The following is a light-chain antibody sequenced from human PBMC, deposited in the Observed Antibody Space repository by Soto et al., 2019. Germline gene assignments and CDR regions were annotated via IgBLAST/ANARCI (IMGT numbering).Light chain of an antibody. Sequence: QSALTQPASVSGSPGQSITISCTGTSSDVGGYNYVSWYQQHPGKAPNLMIYEVSNRPSGVSNRFSGSKSGNTASLTISGLQAEDEADYYCSSYTSSSTDVVFGGGTKVTVL. CDR2: EVS. CDR3: SSYTSSSTDVV. V-gene: IGLV2-14*01. CDR1: SSDVGGYNY. J-gene: IGLJ2*01.